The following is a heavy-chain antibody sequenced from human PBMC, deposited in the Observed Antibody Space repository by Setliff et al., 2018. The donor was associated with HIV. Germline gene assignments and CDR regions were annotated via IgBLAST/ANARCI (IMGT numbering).Heavy chain of an antibody. D-gene: IGHD6-19*01. V-gene: IGHV1-69-2*01. J-gene: IGHJ4*02. CDR2: IDPEDGET. CDR1: GGTFSSYA. CDR3: ATDPPRPGAQWLVVYYFDY. Sequence: GASVKVSCKASGGTFSSYAISWVRQAPGKGLEWMGRIDPEDGETIYAEKFQGRVTITADTSTDTAYMELSSLRSEDTAVYYCATDPPRPGAQWLVVYYFDYWGQGTLVTVSS.